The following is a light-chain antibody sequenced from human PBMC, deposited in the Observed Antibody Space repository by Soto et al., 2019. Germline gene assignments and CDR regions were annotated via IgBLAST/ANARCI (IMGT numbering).Light chain of an antibody. V-gene: IGLV2-14*01. CDR1: SSDVGGYNY. J-gene: IGLJ1*01. Sequence: QSVLTQPASVSGSPGQSITISCTGTSSDVGGYNYVSWYQQHPGKAPKLMIYEVSNRPSGVSNRFSGSQSGNTASLTISGLQAEDEAEYYCSSYTSSSTPYVFGTGTKLTVL. CDR2: EVS. CDR3: SSYTSSSTPYV.